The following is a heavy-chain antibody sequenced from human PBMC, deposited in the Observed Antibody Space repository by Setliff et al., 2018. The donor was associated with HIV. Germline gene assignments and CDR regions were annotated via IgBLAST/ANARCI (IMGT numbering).Heavy chain of an antibody. Sequence: PSETLSLTCTVSGGSISSSSYYWGWIRQPPGKGLEWIGSIYYSGSTYYNPSLKSRVTISVDTSKNQFSLKRSSVTAADTAVYYCAVGGEDWGFFDYWGQETLVTVSS. CDR1: GGSISSSSYY. J-gene: IGHJ4*02. CDR3: AVGGEDWGFFDY. V-gene: IGHV4-39*01. CDR2: IYYSGST. D-gene: IGHD7-27*01.